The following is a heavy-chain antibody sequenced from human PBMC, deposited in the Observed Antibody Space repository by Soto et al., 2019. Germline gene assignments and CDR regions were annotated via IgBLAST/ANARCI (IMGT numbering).Heavy chain of an antibody. V-gene: IGHV4-59*08. CDR1: GGSISSYY. CDR2: IYYSGST. Sequence: SETLSLTCTVSGGSISSYYWSWIRQPPGKGLEWIGYIYYSGSTNYNPSLKSRVTISVDTSKNQFSLKLSSVTAADTAVYYCARHDGITGTTKYFDYWGPGTLVTVSS. J-gene: IGHJ4*02. CDR3: ARHDGITGTTKYFDY. D-gene: IGHD1-7*01.